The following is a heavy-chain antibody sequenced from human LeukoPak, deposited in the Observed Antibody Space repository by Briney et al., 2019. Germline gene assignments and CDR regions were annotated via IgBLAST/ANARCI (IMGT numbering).Heavy chain of an antibody. CDR1: GYTFTSYG. CDR3: ARVWDIVIIPAHAFDT. V-gene: IGHV1-18*01. CDR2: ISAYNGNT. D-gene: IGHD2-2*01. Sequence: ASVKVSCKASGYTFTSYGISWVRQAPGQGLEWMGWISAYNGNTNYAQKIQGRVTMTTDTSTNTAYMELRSLRSDDTAVYYCARVWDIVIIPAHAFDTWGQGTMVTVSS. J-gene: IGHJ3*02.